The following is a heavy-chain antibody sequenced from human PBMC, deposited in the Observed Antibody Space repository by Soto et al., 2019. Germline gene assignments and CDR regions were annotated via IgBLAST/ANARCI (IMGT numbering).Heavy chain of an antibody. CDR3: ARADSSPWHFAY. J-gene: IGHJ4*02. CDR2: IYYSGSP. D-gene: IGHD6-13*01. CDR1: GGSISSHY. Sequence: PSETLSLTCTVSGGSISSHYWSWIRQPPGKALEWIGYIYYSGSPNYNPSLKSRVTISVDTSKNQFSLKLSSVTAADTAVYYCARADSSPWHFAYWGQGTLVTVSS. V-gene: IGHV4-59*11.